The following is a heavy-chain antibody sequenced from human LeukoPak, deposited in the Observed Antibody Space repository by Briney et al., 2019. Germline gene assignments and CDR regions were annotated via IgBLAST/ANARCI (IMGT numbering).Heavy chain of an antibody. J-gene: IGHJ4*02. CDR3: TRDNSYSDY. Sequence: QPGGSLRLSCTASGFTFGDYAMSWVRQAPGKGLEWVGFTRSKAYGGTTEYAASVKGRFTISRDDSKSIAYLQMNSLKTEDTAVYYCTRDNSYSDYRGQGTLVTVSS. CDR1: GFTFGDYA. D-gene: IGHD2-21*01. V-gene: IGHV3-49*04. CDR2: TRSKAYGGTT.